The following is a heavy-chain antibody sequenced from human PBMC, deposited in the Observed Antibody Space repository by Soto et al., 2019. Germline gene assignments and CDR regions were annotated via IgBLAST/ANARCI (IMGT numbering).Heavy chain of an antibody. V-gene: IGHV4-38-2*01. D-gene: IGHD3-22*01. Sequence: SETLSLTVAVSGYSITTGYYWGWVRRPPGKGLEWIGSVYHSGRTSYNPSLESRVTISVATSKNQFSLRLSSVTAADTAVYYCARGVNYYDSSGFYPRDYWGQGILVTVSS. CDR1: GYSITTGYY. CDR3: ARGVNYYDSSGFYPRDY. J-gene: IGHJ4*02. CDR2: VYHSGRT.